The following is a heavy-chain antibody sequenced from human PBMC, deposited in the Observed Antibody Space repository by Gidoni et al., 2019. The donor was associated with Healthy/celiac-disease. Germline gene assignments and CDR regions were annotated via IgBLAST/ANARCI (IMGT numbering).Heavy chain of an antibody. D-gene: IGHD6-13*01. Sequence: QVQLQESGPGLVKPSQTLSLTCTVSGGSISSGGYYWSWIRQHPGKGLEWIGYIYYSGSTYYNPSLKSRVTISVDTSKNQFSLKLSSVTAADTAVYYCARDLGTGIAAAGTPGEAFDIWGQGTMVTVSS. CDR2: IYYSGST. V-gene: IGHV4-31*03. CDR3: ARDLGTGIAAAGTPGEAFDI. CDR1: GGSISSGGYY. J-gene: IGHJ3*02.